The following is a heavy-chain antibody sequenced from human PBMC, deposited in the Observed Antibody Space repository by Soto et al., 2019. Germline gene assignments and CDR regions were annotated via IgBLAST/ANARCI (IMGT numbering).Heavy chain of an antibody. D-gene: IGHD4-17*01. CDR2: ISSSSGYT. CDR1: GFTFSDYY. V-gene: IGHV3-11*06. J-gene: IGHJ4*02. CDR3: AKEYGRLDY. Sequence: PGGSLRLSCAASGFTFSDYYMSWIRQAPGKGLEWVSYISSSSGYTNYADSVKGRFTISRDNAKNSLYLQMNGLRAEDTAVYYCAKEYGRLDYWGQGTLVTVSS.